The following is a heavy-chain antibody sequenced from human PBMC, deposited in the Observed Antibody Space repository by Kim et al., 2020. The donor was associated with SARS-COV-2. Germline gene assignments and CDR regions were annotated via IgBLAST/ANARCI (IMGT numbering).Heavy chain of an antibody. D-gene: IGHD5-12*01. Sequence: PSLRARSTISVDTSNNQFSLKLSPVTAADTAVYYCARHSGYDSLIAALDYWGQGTLVTVSS. V-gene: IGHV4-39*01. J-gene: IGHJ4*02. CDR3: ARHSGYDSLIAALDY.